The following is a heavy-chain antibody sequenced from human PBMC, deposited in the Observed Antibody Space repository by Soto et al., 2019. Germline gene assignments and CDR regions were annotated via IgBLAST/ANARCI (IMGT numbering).Heavy chain of an antibody. Sequence: PSETLSLTCTVSFGSISSGGCYLSCLPQHPGKGLEWIGYIYYSGSTYYNPSLKSRVTISVDTSKNQFSLKLSSVTAADTAVYYCARGYYYDSSGYPEYWGQGTLVTVSS. CDR2: IYYSGST. D-gene: IGHD3-22*01. CDR1: FGSISSGGCY. J-gene: IGHJ4*02. CDR3: ARGYYYDSSGYPEY. V-gene: IGHV4-31*03.